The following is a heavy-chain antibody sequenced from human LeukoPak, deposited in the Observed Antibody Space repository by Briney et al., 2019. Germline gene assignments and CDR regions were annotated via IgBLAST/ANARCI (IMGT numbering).Heavy chain of an antibody. CDR1: GFTFSSYA. J-gene: IGHJ4*02. Sequence: PGGSLRLSCAASGFTFSSYAMSWFRQPPGKGLEWVSAISGSGGSTYYADSVKGRFTISRDNSKNTLYLHMNSLRAEDTAVYYCAKDPTQVVPAAIFDSWGQGTLVTVSS. V-gene: IGHV3-23*01. CDR2: ISGSGGST. D-gene: IGHD2-2*01. CDR3: AKDPTQVVPAAIFDS.